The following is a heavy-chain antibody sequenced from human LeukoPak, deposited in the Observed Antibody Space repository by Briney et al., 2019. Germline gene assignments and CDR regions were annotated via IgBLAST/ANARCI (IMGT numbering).Heavy chain of an antibody. CDR2: LNLDGSDK. CDR3: ARGEMGATGY. J-gene: IGHJ4*02. Sequence: GGSLRLSCVVSGFTFSESWMSWVRQAPGKGLGWVASLNLDGSDKYYVDSVKGRFTISRDNAKNSLYLQMNSLRAEDTAVYYCARGEMGATGYWGQGTLVTVSS. CDR1: GFTFSESW. V-gene: IGHV3-7*01. D-gene: IGHD1-26*01.